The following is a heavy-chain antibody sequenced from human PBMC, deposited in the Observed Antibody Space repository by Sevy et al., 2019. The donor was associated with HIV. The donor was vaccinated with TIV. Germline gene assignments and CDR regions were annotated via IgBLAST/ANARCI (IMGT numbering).Heavy chain of an antibody. D-gene: IGHD3-10*01. V-gene: IGHV1-2*02. CDR3: AKDYYGSGSYLKVDY. CDR2: INPNSGGT. CDR1: GYTFTGYY. J-gene: IGHJ4*02. Sequence: ASLKVSCKASGYTFTGYYMHWVRQAPGQGLEWMGWINPNSGGTNYAQKFQGRVTMTRDTSISTAYMELNRLRSDDTAVYYCAKDYYGSGSYLKVDYWGQGTLVTVSS.